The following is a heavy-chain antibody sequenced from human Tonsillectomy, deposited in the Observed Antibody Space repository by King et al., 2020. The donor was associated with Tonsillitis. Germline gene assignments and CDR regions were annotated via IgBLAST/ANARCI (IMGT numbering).Heavy chain of an antibody. V-gene: IGHV1-45*02. CDR3: ATPEAAAGPGAFDI. J-gene: IGHJ3*02. Sequence: QLVESGAEVKKTGSSVKVSCKASGYTFTYRYLHWVRQAPGQALEWMGWITPCNGNTNYAQKFQDRVTITRDRSMSTAYMELCSLRSEDTAMYYCATPEAAAGPGAFDIWGQGTMVTVSS. CDR2: ITPCNGNT. D-gene: IGHD6-13*01. CDR1: GYTFTYRY.